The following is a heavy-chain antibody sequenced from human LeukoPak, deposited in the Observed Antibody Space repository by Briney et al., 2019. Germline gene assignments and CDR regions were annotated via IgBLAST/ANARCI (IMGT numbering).Heavy chain of an antibody. V-gene: IGHV3-30*03. CDR3: AREIGLDY. J-gene: IGHJ4*02. D-gene: IGHD3-10*01. CDR2: ISYDGSNK. Sequence: GGSLRLSCAASGFTFSSYGMNWVRQAPGKGLEWVAVISYDGSNKYYTDSVKGRFTISRDNSKNTLYLQMNSLRAEDTAVYYCAREIGLDYWGQGTLVTVSS. CDR1: GFTFSSYG.